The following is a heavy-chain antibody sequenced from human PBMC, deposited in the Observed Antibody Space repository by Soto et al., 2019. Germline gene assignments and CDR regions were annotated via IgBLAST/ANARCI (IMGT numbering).Heavy chain of an antibody. Sequence: QVQLVQSGAEVKKPGSSVKVSCKASGGTFSSYAISWVRQAPGQGLEWMGGIIPIFGTANYAQKFQGRVTITADEYTSAAYRELSSRRAEDTAVYYCASPEYCSSTSCYYYYYGMDVWGQGTTVTGSS. CDR1: GGTFSSYA. J-gene: IGHJ6*02. CDR2: IIPIFGTA. D-gene: IGHD2-2*01. V-gene: IGHV1-69*01. CDR3: ASPEYCSSTSCYYYYYGMDV.